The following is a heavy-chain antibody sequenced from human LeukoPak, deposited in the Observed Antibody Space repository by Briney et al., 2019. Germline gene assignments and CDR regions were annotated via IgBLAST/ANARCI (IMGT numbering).Heavy chain of an antibody. CDR3: ARGGGAAADYSYYYMDV. D-gene: IGHD6-13*01. V-gene: IGHV1-8*03. Sequence: GASVKVSCKASGYTFTSYDINWVRQATGQGLEWMGWMNPNSGNTGYAQKFQGRVTITRNTSISTAYMEQSSLRSDDTAVYYCARGGGAAADYSYYYMDVWGKGTTVTVSS. CDR2: MNPNSGNT. J-gene: IGHJ6*03. CDR1: GYTFTSYD.